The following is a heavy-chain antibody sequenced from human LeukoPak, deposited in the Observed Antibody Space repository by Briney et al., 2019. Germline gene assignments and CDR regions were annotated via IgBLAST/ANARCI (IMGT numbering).Heavy chain of an antibody. V-gene: IGHV4-61*02. J-gene: IGHJ5*02. CDR3: ARIIAARYNWFDP. D-gene: IGHD6-6*01. CDR2: IYTSGST. Sequence: PSQTLSLTCTVSGSSISSGSYYWSWIRQPAGKGLEWIGRIYTSGSTNYNPSLKSRVTISVDTSKNQFSLKLSSVTAADTAVYYCARIIAARYNWFDPWGQGTLVTVSS. CDR1: GSSISSGSYY.